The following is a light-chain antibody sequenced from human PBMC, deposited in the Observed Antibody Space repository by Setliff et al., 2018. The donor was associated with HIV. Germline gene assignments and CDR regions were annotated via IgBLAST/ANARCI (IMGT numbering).Light chain of an antibody. V-gene: IGLV2-11*01. Sequence: QSVLTQPASVSGSPAQSITISCTGSSSGVGSYNYVSWYQQHPGKAPKLMIYDVTKRPSGVPDRFSGSKSGNTASLTISGLQAEDEADYYCCSYAGSYTPVIFGGGTKVTVL. CDR3: CSYAGSYTPVI. CDR2: DVT. J-gene: IGLJ2*01. CDR1: SSGVGSYNY.